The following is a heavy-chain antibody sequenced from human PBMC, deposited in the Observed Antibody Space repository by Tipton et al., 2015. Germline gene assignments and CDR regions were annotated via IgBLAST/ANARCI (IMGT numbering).Heavy chain of an antibody. V-gene: IGHV4-59*01. J-gene: IGHJ6*02. CDR2: ISYSGST. Sequence: TLSLTRTVSGYSISSGYYWGWIRQSPGKGLEWIGYISYSGSTHYNPSLKRRVTISLDTSKNQFSLTLNSVTAADTAVYYCARDLEHGMDVWGQGTTVTVSS. CDR1: GYSISSGYY. CDR3: ARDLEHGMDV. D-gene: IGHD5-24*01.